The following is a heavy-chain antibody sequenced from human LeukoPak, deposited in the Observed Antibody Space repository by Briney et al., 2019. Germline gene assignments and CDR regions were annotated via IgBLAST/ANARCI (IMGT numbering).Heavy chain of an antibody. J-gene: IGHJ4*02. CDR3: AKDRSSLERPWYFDY. CDR1: GFTFSSYA. V-gene: IGHV3-23*01. Sequence: QPGASLRLSCAASGFTFSSYAMSWVRQAPGKGLEWVSAISGSGGSTYYADSVKGRFTISRDNSKNTPYLQMNSLRAEDTAVYYCAKDRSSLERPWYFDYRGQGTLVTVSS. CDR2: ISGSGGST. D-gene: IGHD2-2*01.